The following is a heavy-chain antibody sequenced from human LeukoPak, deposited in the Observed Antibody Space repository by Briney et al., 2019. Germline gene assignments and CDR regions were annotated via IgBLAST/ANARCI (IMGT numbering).Heavy chain of an antibody. V-gene: IGHV3-21*04. CDR3: AKDRRAHWGYFDY. J-gene: IGHJ4*02. CDR1: GFTFSSYS. Sequence: PGGSLRLSCAASGFTFSSYSMNWVRQAPGKGLEWVSSISSSSSYIYYADSVKGRFTISRDNAKNSLYLQMNSLRAEDTAVYYCAKDRRAHWGYFDYWGQGTLVTVSS. CDR2: ISSSSSYI. D-gene: IGHD7-27*01.